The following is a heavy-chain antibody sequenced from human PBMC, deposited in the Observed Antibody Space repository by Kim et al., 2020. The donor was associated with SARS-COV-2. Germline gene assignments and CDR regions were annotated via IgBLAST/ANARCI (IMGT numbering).Heavy chain of an antibody. V-gene: IGHV3-74*01. CDR3: ARGTFDY. J-gene: IGHJ4*02. CDR2: IDSGGTST. Sequence: GGSLRLSCAASGFTFRNYWMHWVRQAPGKGLVWVSRIDSGGTSTSYADSVKGRFTISRDNAKNTVYLQMNSLRAEDTAVYYCARGTFDYWGQGTLVTVSP. CDR1: GFTFRNYW.